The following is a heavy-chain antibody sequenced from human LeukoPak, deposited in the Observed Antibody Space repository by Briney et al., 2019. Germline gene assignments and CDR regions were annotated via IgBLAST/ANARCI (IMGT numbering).Heavy chain of an antibody. CDR2: IYCSGST. CDR3: ARASLRYDYVWGSGGAFDI. Sequence: PSETLSLTCTVSGGSISSYYWSWIRQPPGKGLEWIGYIYCSGSTNYNPSLKSRVTISVDTSKNQFSLKLSSVTAADTAVYYCARASLRYDYVWGSGGAFDIWGQGTMVTVSS. D-gene: IGHD3-16*01. V-gene: IGHV4-59*01. CDR1: GGSISSYY. J-gene: IGHJ3*02.